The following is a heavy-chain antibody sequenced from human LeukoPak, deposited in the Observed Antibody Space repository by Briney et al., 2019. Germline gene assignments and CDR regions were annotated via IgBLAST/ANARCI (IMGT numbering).Heavy chain of an antibody. Sequence: ASVKVSCKLSEYTFSDFYLNWVRQAPGQGLEWMAWINPFSDARSYAQKFQGRVTMTWDMSTTTVFMELSRLRSDDTAVYYCATSTITHTRDPWGLGTLVTVSS. CDR1: EYTFSDFY. CDR2: INPFSDAR. CDR3: ATSTITHTRDP. D-gene: IGHD1-1*01. J-gene: IGHJ5*02. V-gene: IGHV1-2*02.